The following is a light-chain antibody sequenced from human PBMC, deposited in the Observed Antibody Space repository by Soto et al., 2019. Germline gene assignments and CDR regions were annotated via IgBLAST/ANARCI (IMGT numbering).Light chain of an antibody. CDR3: QQYNKWPRT. V-gene: IGKV3-15*01. CDR1: QSVSSK. J-gene: IGKJ1*01. CDR2: GAS. Sequence: EIVMTQSPGTLSVSPGERATLSCRASQSVSSKLAWYQQKPGQVPRLLIHGASTRATGVSGRFSGSGSGTEFTLTISSLQSEDSAVYYCQQYNKWPRTFGQGTKVDIK.